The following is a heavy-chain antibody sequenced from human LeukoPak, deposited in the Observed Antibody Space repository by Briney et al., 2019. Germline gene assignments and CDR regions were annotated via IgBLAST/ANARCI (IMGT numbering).Heavy chain of an antibody. CDR2: MKGDGSHI. CDR3: ARLFGGVTTFDY. J-gene: IGHJ4*02. Sequence: GGSLRLSCAASGFTFGNFWMSWVRQAPGRGLQWVASMKGDGSHIYYVDSVKGRFTISRDNARNSLYLQMNSLRAEDTAVYYCARLFGGVTTFDYWGQGALVTVSS. D-gene: IGHD2-8*02. CDR1: GFTFGNFW. V-gene: IGHV3-7*01.